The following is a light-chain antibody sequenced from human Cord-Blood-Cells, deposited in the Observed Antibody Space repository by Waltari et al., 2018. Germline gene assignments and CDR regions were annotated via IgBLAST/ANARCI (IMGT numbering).Light chain of an antibody. CDR2: DVS. CDR3: SSYTSSSTLEV. J-gene: IGLJ2*01. V-gene: IGLV2-14*01. Sequence: QSALTQPASVSGSPGQSIPISCTGTSSDVGGYNYVSWYQQHPGKAPKLMIYDVSKRPSGVSNRFSGSKSGNTASLTISGLQAEDEADYYCSSYTSSSTLEVFGGGTKLTVL. CDR1: SSDVGGYNY.